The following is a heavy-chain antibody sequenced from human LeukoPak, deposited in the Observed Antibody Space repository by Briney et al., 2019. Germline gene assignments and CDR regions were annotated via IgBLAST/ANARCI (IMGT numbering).Heavy chain of an antibody. J-gene: IGHJ6*02. D-gene: IGHD6-19*01. CDR2: INHSGST. CDR1: GGSFSGYY. CDR3: ARAVAGNYYYYGMDV. Sequence: SETLCLTCAVYGGSFSGYYWSWIRQPPGKGLEWIGEINHSGSTNYNPSLKSRVTISVDTSKNQFSLKLSSVTAADTAVYYCARAVAGNYYYYGMDVWGQGTTVTVSS. V-gene: IGHV4-34*01.